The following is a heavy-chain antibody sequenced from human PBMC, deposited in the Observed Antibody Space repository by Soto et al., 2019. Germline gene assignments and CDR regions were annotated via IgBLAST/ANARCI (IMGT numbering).Heavy chain of an antibody. Sequence: QVQLVQSGVEVKKPGASVKVSCKASGYTFISHGISWVRQAPGQGLEWMGWISGKNGNTNYAQKLQGRVTLTTDTSTSTAYMELRSLISDDTAVYYCARVSSSIVVVPDYGMDVRGQGTTVTVSS. V-gene: IGHV1-18*04. J-gene: IGHJ6*02. CDR3: ARVSSSIVVVPDYGMDV. CDR1: GYTFISHG. CDR2: ISGKNGNT. D-gene: IGHD2-15*01.